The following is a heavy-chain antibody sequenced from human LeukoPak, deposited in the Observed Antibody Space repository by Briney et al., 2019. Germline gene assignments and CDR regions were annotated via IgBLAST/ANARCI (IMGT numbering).Heavy chain of an antibody. Sequence: GGSLRLSCAASGFTFSSYAMSWVRQAPGKGLEWVSAISGSGGSTYYADSVKGRFTISRDNSKNTLYLQMNSLRAEDTAVYYCAKDLGIVVVTGGYFDYWGQGTLVTVSS. V-gene: IGHV3-23*01. D-gene: IGHD3-22*01. J-gene: IGHJ4*02. CDR1: GFTFSSYA. CDR3: AKDLGIVVVTGGYFDY. CDR2: ISGSGGST.